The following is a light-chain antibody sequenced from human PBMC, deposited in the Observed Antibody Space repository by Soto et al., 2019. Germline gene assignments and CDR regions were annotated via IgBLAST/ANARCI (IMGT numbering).Light chain of an antibody. Sequence: DIQMTQSPSTPSASVGDTISITCRASQSISNLLAWFQQKPGKAPEILIYKASSLESGVPSRFSGSGSGTEFTLTISSLQPDDFATYYCQHYNSYSEAFGQGTKVDIK. CDR3: QHYNSYSEA. CDR1: QSISNL. CDR2: KAS. J-gene: IGKJ1*01. V-gene: IGKV1-5*03.